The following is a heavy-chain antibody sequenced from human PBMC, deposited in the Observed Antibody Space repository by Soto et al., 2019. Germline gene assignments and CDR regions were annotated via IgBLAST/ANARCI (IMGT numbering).Heavy chain of an antibody. J-gene: IGHJ6*04. CDR2: ISAYNGNT. Sequence: ALVKISCKASGYTFTSYGISWVRQAPGQGLEWMGWISAYNGNTNYAQKLQGRVTMTTETSTSTAYMELRSLRSDDTAVYYCARGIRSTRVYYGMEVWDKETTVTVSS. CDR1: GYTFTSYG. D-gene: IGHD4-17*01. CDR3: ARGIRSTRVYYGMEV. V-gene: IGHV1-18*01.